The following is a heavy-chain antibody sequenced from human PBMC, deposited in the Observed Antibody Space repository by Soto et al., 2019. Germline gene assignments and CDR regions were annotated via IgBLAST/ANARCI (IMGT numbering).Heavy chain of an antibody. Sequence: GGSLRLSCAASGFTFSSYEMNWVRQAPGKGLEWVSYISSSGSTIYYADSVKGRFTISRDNAKNSLYLQMNSLRAEDTAVYYCARPLLPAYYYYGMDVWGQGTKVTV. J-gene: IGHJ6*02. CDR2: ISSSGSTI. CDR1: GFTFSSYE. CDR3: ARPLLPAYYYYGMDV. V-gene: IGHV3-48*03.